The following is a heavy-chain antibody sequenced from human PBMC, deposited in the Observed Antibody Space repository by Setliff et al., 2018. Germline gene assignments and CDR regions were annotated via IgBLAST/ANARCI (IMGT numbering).Heavy chain of an antibody. D-gene: IGHD2-2*03. J-gene: IGHJ5*02. Sequence: ASVKVSCKTSGFSFSTFGFSWVRQAPGQGLEWMGWINPGGGSTTYAQKFQGRVTMTRDTSTSTVYMELSSLRTEDTAVYYCARDGYPGTSWGQGTLVTVSS. CDR1: GFSFSTFG. CDR2: INPGGGST. CDR3: ARDGYPGTS. V-gene: IGHV1-46*01.